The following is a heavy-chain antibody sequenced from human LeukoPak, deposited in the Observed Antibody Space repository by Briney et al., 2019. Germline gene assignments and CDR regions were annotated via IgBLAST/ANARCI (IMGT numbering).Heavy chain of an antibody. D-gene: IGHD2/OR15-2a*01. J-gene: IGHJ6*02. Sequence: ASVKVSCKASGGTVSSYAISWVRQAPGQGLECMGRIIPILGIANYAQKFQGRVTITADKSTSTAYMELSSLRSEDTAVYYCARDTFYTEYGMDVWGQGTTVTVSS. CDR1: GGTVSSYA. CDR3: ARDTFYTEYGMDV. V-gene: IGHV1-69*04. CDR2: IIPILGIA.